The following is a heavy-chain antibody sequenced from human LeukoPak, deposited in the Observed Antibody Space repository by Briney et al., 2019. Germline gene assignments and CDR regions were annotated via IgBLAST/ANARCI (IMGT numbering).Heavy chain of an antibody. D-gene: IGHD2-8*02. CDR1: GFTFSSYA. V-gene: IGHV3-21*01. Sequence: GGSLRLSCAASGFTFSSYAMSWVRQAPGKGLEWVSSISSSSSYIYYADSVKGRFTISRDNAKNSLYLQMNSLRAEDTAVYYCARAPGGPQDYYYYGMDVWGQGTTVTVSS. J-gene: IGHJ6*02. CDR2: ISSSSSYI. CDR3: ARAPGGPQDYYYYGMDV.